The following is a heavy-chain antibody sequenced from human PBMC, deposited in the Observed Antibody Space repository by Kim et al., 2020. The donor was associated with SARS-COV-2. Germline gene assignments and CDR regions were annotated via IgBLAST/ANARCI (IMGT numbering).Heavy chain of an antibody. Sequence: GGSLRLSCAASGFSFSTYAMHWVRQAPGKGLEWVAVIWYDGSSRHYGDSVKGRFIISRDNPKRTLYLQMNSLRVEDTAVYYCARDGGPWFGELTPYNNW. J-gene: IGHJ5*01. CDR1: GFSFSTYA. CDR2: IWYDGSSR. CDR3: ARDGGPWFGELTPYNNW. V-gene: IGHV3-33*01. D-gene: IGHD3-10*01.